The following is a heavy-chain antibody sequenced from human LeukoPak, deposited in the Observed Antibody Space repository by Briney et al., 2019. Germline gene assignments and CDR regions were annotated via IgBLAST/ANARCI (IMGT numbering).Heavy chain of an antibody. J-gene: IGHJ5*02. D-gene: IGHD2-2*01. Sequence: SETLSLTCAVYGGSFSGYYWSWIRQPPGKGLEWIGEINHSGSTNYNPSLKSRVTISVDTSKNQFSLKLSSVTAADTAVYYCARKGPRVLVPAAPYNWFDPWGQGTLVTVSS. CDR1: GGSFSGYY. CDR2: INHSGST. CDR3: ARKGPRVLVPAAPYNWFDP. V-gene: IGHV4-34*01.